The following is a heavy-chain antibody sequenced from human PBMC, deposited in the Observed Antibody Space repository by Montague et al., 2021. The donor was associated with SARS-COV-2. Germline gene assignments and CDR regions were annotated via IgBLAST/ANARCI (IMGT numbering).Heavy chain of an antibody. J-gene: IGHJ4*02. CDR1: GFSLSTSGVG. V-gene: IGHV2-5*02. D-gene: IGHD5-18*01. CDR2: IXXXDDK. Sequence: VKPTQTLTLTCPFSGFSLSTSGVGVGWIRQPPGKALEWLALIXXXDDKRYSPSLKSRLTITKDTSKNQVVLTMTNMDPVDTATYYCAHKSAMFTASYFDYWGQGTLVTVSS. CDR3: AHKSAMFTASYFDY.